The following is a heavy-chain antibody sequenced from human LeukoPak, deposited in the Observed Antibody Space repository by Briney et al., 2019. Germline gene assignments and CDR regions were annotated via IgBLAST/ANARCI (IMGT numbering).Heavy chain of an antibody. CDR3: ARVCIGGSSCMDV. CDR2: IDISGST. CDR1: GGSISSGSYY. J-gene: IGHJ6*03. Sequence: PSQTLSLTCTVSGGSISSGSYYWSWIRQPAGKGLEWIGRIDISGSTSYNPSLKSRVSMSADTSRKQFFLQLSSVTAADVGVYYCARVCIGGSSCMDVWGKGTTVTISS. D-gene: IGHD3-16*01. V-gene: IGHV4-61*02.